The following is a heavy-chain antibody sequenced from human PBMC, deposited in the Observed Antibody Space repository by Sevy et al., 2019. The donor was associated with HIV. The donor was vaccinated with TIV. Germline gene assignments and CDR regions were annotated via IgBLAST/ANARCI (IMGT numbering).Heavy chain of an antibody. CDR3: ARAYCSGGSCYSLAY. J-gene: IGHJ4*02. V-gene: IGHV1-18*01. Sequence: ASVKVSCKASGYTFTTYRITWVRQAPGQGFQWMGWISALNGDTKYAQKLQGRLTMTTETSTSTAYMELRSLRSDDTAVYYCARAYCSGGSCYSLAYWGQGTLVTVSS. D-gene: IGHD2-15*01. CDR1: GYTFTTYR. CDR2: ISALNGDT.